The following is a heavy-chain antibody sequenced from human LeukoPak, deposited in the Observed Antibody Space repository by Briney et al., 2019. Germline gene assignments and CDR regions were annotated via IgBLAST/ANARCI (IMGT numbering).Heavy chain of an antibody. J-gene: IGHJ4*02. V-gene: IGHV1-2*02. CDR1: GYTFSNYY. D-gene: IGHD3-22*01. Sequence: ASVKVSCKASGYTFSNYYMHWVRQAPGQGLEWMGWINPNSGGTNYAQKFQGRVTMTRDTSISTAYMELSRLRSDDTAVYYCARLYYYDSSGYYYTPFDYWGQGTLVTVSS. CDR2: INPNSGGT. CDR3: ARLYYYDSSGYYYTPFDY.